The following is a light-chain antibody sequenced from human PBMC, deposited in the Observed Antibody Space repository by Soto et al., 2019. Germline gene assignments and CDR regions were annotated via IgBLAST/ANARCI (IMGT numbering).Light chain of an antibody. V-gene: IGKV3-11*01. J-gene: IGKJ5*01. CDR1: QSVSDY. CDR2: DAS. Sequence: DIVLPQSPEPLSLSAGERATLSCMASQSVSDYLAWYQQKPGQAPRLLIYDASNRATGIPPRFGGSGSGTDFTLTISSLEPEDFAVYYCQQRSNGPPITFGQGTRLEIK. CDR3: QQRSNGPPIT.